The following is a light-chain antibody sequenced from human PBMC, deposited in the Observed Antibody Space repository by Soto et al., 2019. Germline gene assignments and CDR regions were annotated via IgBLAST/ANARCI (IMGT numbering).Light chain of an antibody. V-gene: IGLV2-11*01. CDR2: DVN. Sequence: QSALTQPRSVSGSPGQSVTISCTGTSSDVGGYNYVSWYQQHPGKAPKLMIYDVNKRPSGVPDRFSGSKSANTASLTISGLQAEDEADYYCCSYAGSYTFVVFGGGTKVTVL. CDR1: SSDVGGYNY. J-gene: IGLJ2*01. CDR3: CSYAGSYTFVV.